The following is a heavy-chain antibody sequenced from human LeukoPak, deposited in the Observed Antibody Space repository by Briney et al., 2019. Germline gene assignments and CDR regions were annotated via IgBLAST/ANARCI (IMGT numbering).Heavy chain of an antibody. Sequence: PGGSLRLSCTASGFTFGDYAMSWVRQAPGKGLEWVGFIRSKAYGGTTEYAASVKGRFTISRDDSKSIAYLQMNSLKTEDTAVYYCTREAVRIFGVVIIGKTNDYWGQGTLVTVSS. CDR2: IRSKAYGGTT. CDR1: GFTFGDYA. V-gene: IGHV3-49*04. J-gene: IGHJ4*02. D-gene: IGHD3-3*01. CDR3: TREAVRIFGVVIIGKTNDY.